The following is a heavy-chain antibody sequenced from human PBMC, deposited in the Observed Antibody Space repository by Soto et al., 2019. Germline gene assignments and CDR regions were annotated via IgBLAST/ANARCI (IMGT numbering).Heavy chain of an antibody. CDR1: GFTFGTTD. V-gene: IGHV3-23*01. J-gene: IGHJ5*02. D-gene: IGHD3-10*01. CDR2: IDGSGGIT. CDR3: VKNSGWFNT. Sequence: QLLQSGGGLVQPGGSLTLSCAASGFTFGTTDMSWVRQAPGEGLEWVSTIDGSGGITYYADSVKSRFTISRDNSRNTVYLQMNSLRGDDTALYYCVKNSGWFNTWGQGALVTVSS.